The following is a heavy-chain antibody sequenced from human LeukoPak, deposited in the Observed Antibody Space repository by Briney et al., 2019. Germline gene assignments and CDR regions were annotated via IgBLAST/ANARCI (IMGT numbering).Heavy chain of an antibody. CDR2: ISSSGSTI. D-gene: IGHD4-17*01. J-gene: IGHJ4*02. V-gene: IGHV3-48*01. CDR3: VTVTTTDFYV. Sequence: GGSLRLSCAASGFTFSSYSMNWVRQAPGKGLEWVSYISSSGSTIYYADSVKGRFTISRDNAKNSLYLQMNSLRAEDTAVYYCVTVTTTDFYVWGQGTLVTVSS. CDR1: GFTFSSYS.